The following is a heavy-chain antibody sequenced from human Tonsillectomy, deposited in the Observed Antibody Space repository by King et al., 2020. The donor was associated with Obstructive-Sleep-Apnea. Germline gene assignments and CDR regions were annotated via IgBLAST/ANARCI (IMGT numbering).Heavy chain of an antibody. J-gene: IGHJ4*02. CDR1: GFTFSSYA. Sequence: VQLVESGGGLVQPGGSLRLSCAASGFTFSSYAMHWVRQAPGKGLEYVSAISSNGGSTYYANSVKVRFTISRDKSKNSLYLKMGSLRAEDMAVYYCARDLQFPGIAGAGTVDYWGQGTLVTVSS. D-gene: IGHD6-19*01. V-gene: IGHV3-64*01. CDR2: ISSNGGST. CDR3: ARDLQFPGIAGAGTVDY.